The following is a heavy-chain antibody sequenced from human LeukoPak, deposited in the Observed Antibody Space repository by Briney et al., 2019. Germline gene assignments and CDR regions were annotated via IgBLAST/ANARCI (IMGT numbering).Heavy chain of an antibody. CDR2: TRYDGSNK. V-gene: IGHV3-30*02. CDR1: GFTFSSYG. D-gene: IGHD1-26*01. Sequence: GGSLRLSCAASGFTFSSYGMHWVRQAPGKGLEWVAFTRYDGSNKYYADSVKGRFTISRDNSKNMLYLQMNSLRSEDTAVYYCAKDPQKWESYFDYWGQGTLVTVSS. J-gene: IGHJ4*02. CDR3: AKDPQKWESYFDY.